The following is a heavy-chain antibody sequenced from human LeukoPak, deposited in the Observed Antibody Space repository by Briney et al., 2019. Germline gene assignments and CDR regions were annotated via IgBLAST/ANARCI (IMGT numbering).Heavy chain of an antibody. Sequence: GGSLRLSCAASGFTFSSYGMHWVRQAPGKGLEWVAFIRYDGSNKYYADSAKGRFTISRDNSKNTLYLQMNSLRAEDTAVYYCAKDQLGYCSSTSCYGNYFDYWGQGTLVTVSS. D-gene: IGHD2-2*01. J-gene: IGHJ4*02. V-gene: IGHV3-30*02. CDR1: GFTFSSYG. CDR2: IRYDGSNK. CDR3: AKDQLGYCSSTSCYGNYFDY.